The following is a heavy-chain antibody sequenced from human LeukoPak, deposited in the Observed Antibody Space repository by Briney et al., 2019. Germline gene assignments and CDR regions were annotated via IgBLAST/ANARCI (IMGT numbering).Heavy chain of an antibody. J-gene: IGHJ4*02. CDR1: GFTFTNYN. CDR2: ITGSSSTI. CDR3: ARDQTPFY. D-gene: IGHD2-15*01. Sequence: PGGSLRLSCAASGFTFTNYNMNWVRQAPGKGLEWVSYITGSSSTIYYADSVKGRFTISRDNAKNSLYLQMNSLRAEDTAVYYCARDQTPFYWGQGSLVTVSS. V-gene: IGHV3-48*01.